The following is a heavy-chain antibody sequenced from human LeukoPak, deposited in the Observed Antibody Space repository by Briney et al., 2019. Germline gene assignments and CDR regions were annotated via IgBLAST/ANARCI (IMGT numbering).Heavy chain of an antibody. Sequence: SETLSLTCTVSGGSISSSSYYWGWIRQPPGKGLEWIGSIYYSGSTYYNPSLKSRVTISVDTSKNQFSLKLSSVTAVDTAVYYCARDIGSFRQDVWGKGTTVTVSS. V-gene: IGHV4-39*07. CDR3: ARDIGSFRQDV. D-gene: IGHD6-13*01. J-gene: IGHJ6*04. CDR2: IYYSGST. CDR1: GGSISSSSYY.